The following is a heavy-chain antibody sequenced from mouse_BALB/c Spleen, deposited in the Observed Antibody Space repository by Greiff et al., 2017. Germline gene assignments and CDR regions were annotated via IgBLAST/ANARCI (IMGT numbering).Heavy chain of an antibody. V-gene: IGHV1-82*01. D-gene: IGHD3-1*01. CDR1: GYAFSSSW. J-gene: IGHJ3*01. CDR3: ARASSGPFAY. CDR2: IYPGDGDT. Sequence: VQLQQSGPELVKPGASVKISCKASGYAFSSSWMNWVKQRPGQGLEWIGRIYPGDGDTNYNGKFKGKATLTADKSSSTAYMQLSSLTSVDSAVYFCARASSGPFAYWGQGTLVTVSA.